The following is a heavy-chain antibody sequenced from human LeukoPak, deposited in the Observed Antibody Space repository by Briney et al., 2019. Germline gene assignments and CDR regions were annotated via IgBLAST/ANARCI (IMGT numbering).Heavy chain of an antibody. CDR1: GFTFNNYG. Sequence: GGSLRLSCAASGFTFNNYGMHWVRQDPGKGLEWVALIQPDGNDKYYADSVKGRFTASRDNSKNTLFLQLNSLRVEDTAVYYCAKRDRVTEFDYWGQGTLVTVSS. J-gene: IGHJ4*02. D-gene: IGHD2-21*02. V-gene: IGHV3-30*02. CDR3: AKRDRVTEFDY. CDR2: IQPDGNDK.